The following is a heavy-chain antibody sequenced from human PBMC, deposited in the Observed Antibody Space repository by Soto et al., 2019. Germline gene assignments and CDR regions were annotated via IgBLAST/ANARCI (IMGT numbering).Heavy chain of an antibody. CDR2: IGHSRTYI. J-gene: IGHJ4*02. V-gene: IGHV3-21*01. D-gene: IGHD1-26*01. Sequence: EVQLVESGGGLVKPGGSLRLSCAASGFTFSSYTFAWVRQAPGEGLEWVSSIGHSRTYIYYTDSMKGRFTDSRDNDNNSLFLQMDSLRVEDTAVYYCARVKVGVTGWRHFDHWGQGALVTVSS. CDR3: ARVKVGVTGWRHFDH. CDR1: GFTFSSYT.